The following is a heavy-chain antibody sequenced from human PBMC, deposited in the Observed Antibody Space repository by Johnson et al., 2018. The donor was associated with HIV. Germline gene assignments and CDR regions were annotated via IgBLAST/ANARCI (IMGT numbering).Heavy chain of an antibody. D-gene: IGHD1-20*01. CDR2: ISYDGSNK. CDR3: ARDSAGNWNLRPGNDAFDI. Sequence: QVQVVESGGGVVQPGRSLRLSCAASGFTFSSYAMHWVRQAPGKGLEWVAVISYDGSNKYYADSVKGRFTISRDNSKNTLYLQMNSLRAEDTAVYYCARDSAGNWNLRPGNDAFDIWGQGTMVTVSS. V-gene: IGHV3-30*04. J-gene: IGHJ3*02. CDR1: GFTFSSYA.